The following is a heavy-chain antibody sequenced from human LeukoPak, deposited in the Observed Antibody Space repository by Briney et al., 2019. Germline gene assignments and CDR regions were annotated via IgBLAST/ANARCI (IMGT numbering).Heavy chain of an antibody. CDR3: ARDAYDFWSGYGSPNWFDP. V-gene: IGHV4-4*07. J-gene: IGHJ5*02. CDR1: GGSISSYY. CDR2: IYTSGST. D-gene: IGHD3-3*01. Sequence: SETLSLTCTVSGGSISSYYWSWIRQPAGKGLEWIGRIYTSGSTNYNPSLKNRVTMSVDTSKNQFSLKLSSVTAADTAVYYCARDAYDFWSGYGSPNWFDPWGQGTLVTVSS.